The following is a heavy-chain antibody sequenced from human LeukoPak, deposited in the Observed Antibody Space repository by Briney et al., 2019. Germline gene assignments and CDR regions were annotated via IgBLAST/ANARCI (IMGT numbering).Heavy chain of an antibody. CDR3: ARDEWEVGTIFGVATGKNMDV. CDR1: GFTFSSYS. D-gene: IGHD3-3*01. J-gene: IGHJ6*03. CDR2: ISSSSSSTI. V-gene: IGHV3-48*04. Sequence: GGSLRLSCAASGFTFSSYSMNWVHQAPGKGLEWVSYISSSSSSTIYYADSVKGRFTISRDNAKNSLYLQMNSLRTEDTAVYYCARDEWEVGTIFGVATGKNMDVWGKGTTVTVSS.